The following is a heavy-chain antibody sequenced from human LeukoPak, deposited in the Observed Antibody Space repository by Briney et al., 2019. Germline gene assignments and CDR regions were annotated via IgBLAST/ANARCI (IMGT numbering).Heavy chain of an antibody. CDR1: GFTFDDYA. V-gene: IGHV3-9*01. CDR3: ARAAYDSSGYLTL. Sequence: GRSLRLSCAASGFTFDDYAMHWVRQAPGKGLEWVSGISWNSGSIGYADSVKGRFTISRDNSKNTLYLQMTSLRAEDAAVYYCARAAYDSSGYLTLWGQGTLVTVSS. CDR2: ISWNSGSI. J-gene: IGHJ4*02. D-gene: IGHD3-22*01.